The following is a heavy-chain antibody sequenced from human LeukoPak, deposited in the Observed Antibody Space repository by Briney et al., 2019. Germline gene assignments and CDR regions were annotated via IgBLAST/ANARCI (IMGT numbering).Heavy chain of an antibody. J-gene: IGHJ4*02. D-gene: IGHD3-16*01. CDR3: AKDPGGY. CDR1: GFMFRNFA. CDR2: ISGVGDST. Sequence: PGTSLRLSCSASGFMFRNFAMSWVRQAPGKGLEWVSSISGVGDSTYYADSVKGRFTISRDNSKNTLYLQMNSLRAEDTAVYYCAKDPGGYWGQGTLVTVSS. V-gene: IGHV3-23*01.